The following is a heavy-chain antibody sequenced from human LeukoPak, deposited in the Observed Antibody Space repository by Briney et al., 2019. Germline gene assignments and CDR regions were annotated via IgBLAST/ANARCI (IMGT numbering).Heavy chain of an antibody. J-gene: IGHJ3*02. CDR3: ATYSSSASAAFDI. D-gene: IGHD6-6*01. CDR1: GYTFTSYY. Sequence: ASVKVSCKASGYTFTSYYMHWVRQAPGQGLEWMGIINPSGGSTIYAQKFQGRVTMTEDTSTDTAYMELSSLRSDDTAVYYCATYSSSASAAFDIWGQGTMVTVSS. CDR2: INPSGGST. V-gene: IGHV1-46*01.